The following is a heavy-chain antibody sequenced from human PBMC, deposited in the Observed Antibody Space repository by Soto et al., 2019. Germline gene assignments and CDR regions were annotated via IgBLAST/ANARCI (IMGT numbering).Heavy chain of an antibody. CDR2: ISWNSGSI. CDR3: ATLPSYYGSGSY. CDR1: GFTFDDYA. V-gene: IGHV3-9*01. Sequence: SLRLSCAASGFTFDDYAMHWVRQAPGKGLEWVSGISWNSGSIGYADSVKGRFTISRDNAKNSLYMQMNSLTPEDTALYYCATLPSYYGSGSYWGQGTLVTVSS. J-gene: IGHJ4*02. D-gene: IGHD3-10*01.